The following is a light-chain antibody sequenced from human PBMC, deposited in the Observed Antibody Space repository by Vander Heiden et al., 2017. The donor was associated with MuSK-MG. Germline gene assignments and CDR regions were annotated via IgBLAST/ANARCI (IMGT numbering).Light chain of an antibody. CDR2: AVS. Sequence: DIQVTQSPLSLSASIEDTTTLTCRTSQSVNTYFNWYQQRPGKAPQLLIYAVSSLQTGVPSRFSGRGSGTDFTLTISGLQPEDVATYFCQQSYNIPWTFGAGTKVEVK. CDR1: QSVNTY. V-gene: IGKV1-39*01. J-gene: IGKJ1*01. CDR3: QQSYNIPWT.